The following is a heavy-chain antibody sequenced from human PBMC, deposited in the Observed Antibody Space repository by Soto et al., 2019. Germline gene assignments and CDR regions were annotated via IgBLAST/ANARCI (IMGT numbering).Heavy chain of an antibody. J-gene: IGHJ4*02. D-gene: IGHD2-2*01. CDR3: AYEPSAANYYIDY. CDR2: INPSGGST. Sequence: ASVKVSCKASGFTFTSYSVHWVRQAPGQGLEWMGIINPSGGSTSYAQKFQGRVTMTRDTSTSTVYMELSSLGSEDTAVYYCAYEPSAANYYIDYRGQGTLVTVSS. V-gene: IGHV1-46*03. CDR1: GFTFTSYS.